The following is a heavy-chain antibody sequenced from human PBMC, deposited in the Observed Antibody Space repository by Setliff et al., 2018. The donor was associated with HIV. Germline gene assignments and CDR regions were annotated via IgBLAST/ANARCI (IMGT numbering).Heavy chain of an antibody. CDR1: GITFPRAW. V-gene: IGHV3-15*01. CDR3: ASFFGDYGY. CDR2: IKGETDGGTP. Sequence: PGGSLRLSCVASGITFPRAWMSWVRQAPGKGLQWVGRIKGETDGGTPGYAALVKGRFTISRDDSRGMVFLEMNSLKIEDTAVYYCASFFGDYGYWGHGTQVTVSS. J-gene: IGHJ4*01. D-gene: IGHD3-10*01.